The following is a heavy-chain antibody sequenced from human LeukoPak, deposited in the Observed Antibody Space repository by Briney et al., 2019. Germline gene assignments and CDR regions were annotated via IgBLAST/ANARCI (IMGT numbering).Heavy chain of an antibody. D-gene: IGHD3-10*01. CDR3: AKAPDYYGSGY. J-gene: IGHJ4*02. V-gene: IGHV3-23*01. CDR2: ISGSGGST. CDR1: GFTFGDYY. Sequence: GGSLRLSCAASGFTFGDYYMSWIRQAPGKGLEWVSAISGSGGSTYYADSVKGRFTISRDNSKNTLYLQMNSLRAEDTAVYYCAKAPDYYGSGYWGQGTLVTVSS.